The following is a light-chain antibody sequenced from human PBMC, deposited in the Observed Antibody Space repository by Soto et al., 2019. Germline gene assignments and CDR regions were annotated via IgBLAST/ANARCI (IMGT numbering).Light chain of an antibody. CDR2: GAS. CDR3: QQYNNCTPYT. J-gene: IGKJ2*01. Sequence: EIVMTQSPATLSVSPGERVTLSCRASQSVSSTLAWYQQKPGQAPRLLIYGASTRATGIPARCSGSGSGTEFTLTITSLQSEDFAVYYCQQYNNCTPYTCGQGTKLEIK. CDR1: QSVSST. V-gene: IGKV3-15*01.